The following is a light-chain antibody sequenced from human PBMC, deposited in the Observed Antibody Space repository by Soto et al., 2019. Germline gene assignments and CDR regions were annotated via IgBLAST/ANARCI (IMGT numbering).Light chain of an antibody. V-gene: IGKV1-9*01. J-gene: IGKJ5*01. CDR3: QQYDSYSLT. CDR2: AAS. CDR1: QDIAIY. Sequence: DIQMTQSPSTLSASVGDRVTITCRASQDIAIYLAWYQQKPGEAPKLLIYAASTLYGGVPSRFSGSGSGTDFALTISSLQPDDFATYYCQQYDSYSLTFGQGTRLEN.